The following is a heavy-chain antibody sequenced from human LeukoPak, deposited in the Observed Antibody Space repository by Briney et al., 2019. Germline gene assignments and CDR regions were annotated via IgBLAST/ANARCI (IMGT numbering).Heavy chain of an antibody. J-gene: IGHJ3*02. Sequence: PSETLSLTCTVSGGSISSNSYYWGWIRQPPGKGLEWIGSIYYSGSTYYNPSLKSRVTISVDTSKNQFSLKLSSVTAADTAVYYCARGGANLGPYAFDIWGQGTMVTVSS. D-gene: IGHD3/OR15-3a*01. CDR3: ARGGANLGPYAFDI. CDR1: GGSISSNSYY. V-gene: IGHV4-39*07. CDR2: IYYSGST.